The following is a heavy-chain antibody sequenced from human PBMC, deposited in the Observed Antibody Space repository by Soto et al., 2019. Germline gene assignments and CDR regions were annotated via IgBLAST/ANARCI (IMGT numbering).Heavy chain of an antibody. CDR1: GFTFSSYG. CDR2: IWYDGSNK. Sequence: QVQLVESGGGVVQPGRSLRLSCAASGFTFSSYGMHWVRQAPGKGLEWVAVIWYDGSNKYYADSVKGRFTISRDNSKNTLYLQMNSLRAEDTAVYYCARDLFAVADTIDYWGQGTLVTVSS. D-gene: IGHD6-19*01. J-gene: IGHJ4*02. CDR3: ARDLFAVADTIDY. V-gene: IGHV3-33*01.